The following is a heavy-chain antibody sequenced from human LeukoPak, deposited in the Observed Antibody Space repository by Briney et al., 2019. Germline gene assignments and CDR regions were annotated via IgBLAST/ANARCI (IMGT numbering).Heavy chain of an antibody. D-gene: IGHD5-18*01. Sequence: PSETLSLTCTVSGGSFSSGSYYWSWIRQPPGKRLEWIGYIYYSASTNYNPSLKSRVTISVDTSNNQFSLKLSSVTAADTAVYYCARGSRGYSYGWGQGTLVTVSS. CDR3: ARGSRGYSYG. J-gene: IGHJ4*02. CDR1: GGSFSSGSYY. V-gene: IGHV4-61*01. CDR2: IYYSAST.